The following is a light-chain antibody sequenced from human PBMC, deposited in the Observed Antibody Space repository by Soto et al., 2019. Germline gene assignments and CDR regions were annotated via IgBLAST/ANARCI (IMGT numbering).Light chain of an antibody. J-gene: IGLJ2*01. CDR3: TSYGGSNNLV. CDR2: DVT. Sequence: QSVLTQPPPASGSLGQSVTISCTGSSSDVGAYNYVSWYQQHPDKAPKLIIYDVTKRPSGVPDRFSGSKSGNTASLTVSGLQAEDETNYYCTSYGGSNNLVFGGGTKVTVL. V-gene: IGLV2-8*01. CDR1: SSDVGAYNY.